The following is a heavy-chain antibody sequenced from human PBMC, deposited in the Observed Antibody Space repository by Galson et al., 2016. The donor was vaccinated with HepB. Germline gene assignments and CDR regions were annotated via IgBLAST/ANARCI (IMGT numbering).Heavy chain of an antibody. V-gene: IGHV3-30*18. D-gene: IGHD3-10*01. Sequence: SLRLSCATAGFTFISSGMHWVRQAPGKGLEWATFISYDGSNAYYADSVKGRFTVTRDNSKNTLYLQMNSLRPEDTAVYYCAKGGPNYYGSGSYSQLEFWGQGTLVTASA. CDR3: AKGGPNYYGSGSYSQLEF. CDR1: GFTFISSG. J-gene: IGHJ4*02. CDR2: ISYDGSNA.